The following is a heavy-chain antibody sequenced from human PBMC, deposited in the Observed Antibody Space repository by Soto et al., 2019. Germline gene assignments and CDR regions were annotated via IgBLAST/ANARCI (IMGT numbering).Heavy chain of an antibody. CDR3: ARSEATVLDY. V-gene: IGHV4-4*02. J-gene: IGHJ4*02. D-gene: IGHD4-17*01. CDR1: GGSMSSSNW. Sequence: QVQLQESGPGLVKPSGTLSLTCTVSGGSMSSSNWWNWVRQPPGKGLEWIGETHHSGRTNHNPSLKSRVTISVDKSKNHFSLKLSSVTAADTAVYYCARSEATVLDYWGQGTLVTVSS. CDR2: THHSGRT.